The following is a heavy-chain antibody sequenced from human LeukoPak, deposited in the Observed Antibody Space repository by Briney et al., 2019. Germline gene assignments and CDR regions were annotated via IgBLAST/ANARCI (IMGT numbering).Heavy chain of an antibody. V-gene: IGHV7-4-1*02. CDR3: ASIDYYDSSGYYQFDY. J-gene: IGHJ4*02. D-gene: IGHD3-22*01. CDR1: GYTFTIYA. Sequence: GASVTVSCKASGYTFTIYAMNWVRQAPGQGLEWMGWINTNTGNPTYAQGFTGRFVFSLDTSVSTAYLQISSLKAEDTAVYYCASIDYYDSSGYYQFDYWGQGTLVTVSS. CDR2: INTNTGNP.